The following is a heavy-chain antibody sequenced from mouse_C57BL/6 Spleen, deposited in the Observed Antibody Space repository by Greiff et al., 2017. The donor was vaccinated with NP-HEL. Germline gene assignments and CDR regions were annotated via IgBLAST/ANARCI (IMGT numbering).Heavy chain of an antibody. D-gene: IGHD1-1*01. CDR3: ARWAVTTVVDWYFDV. CDR2: IDPEDGET. J-gene: IGHJ1*03. CDR1: GFNIKDYY. Sequence: LEESGAELVKPGASVKLSCTASGFNIKDYYMHWVKQRTEQGLEWIGRIDPEDGETKYAPKFQGKATITADTSSNTAYLQLSSLTSEDTAVYYCARWAVTTVVDWYFDVWGTGTTVTVSS. V-gene: IGHV14-2*01.